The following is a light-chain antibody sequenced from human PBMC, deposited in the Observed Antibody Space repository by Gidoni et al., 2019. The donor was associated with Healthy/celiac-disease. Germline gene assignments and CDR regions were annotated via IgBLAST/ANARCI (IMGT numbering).Light chain of an antibody. CDR2: AAS. CDR1: QSISSY. J-gene: IGKJ1*01. V-gene: IGKV1-39*01. Sequence: DIQMTQSPSSLSASVGDRVTITCRASQSISSYLNWYQQKPGKAPKLLIYAASILQSGVPSRFSGSGSGTDFTLPISSLQPEDIATYYCQQSYSTPRTFGQGTKVEIK. CDR3: QQSYSTPRT.